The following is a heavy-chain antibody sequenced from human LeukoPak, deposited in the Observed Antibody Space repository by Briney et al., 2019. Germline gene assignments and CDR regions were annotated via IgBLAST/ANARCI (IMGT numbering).Heavy chain of an antibody. V-gene: IGHV4-4*07. CDR1: GGSISSYY. CDR3: ARALGDSSGYYYYYFDY. J-gene: IGHJ4*02. CDR2: IYTSGST. Sequence: PSETLSLTCTASGGSISSYYWSWIRQPAGKGLEWIGRIYTSGSTNYNRSLKSRVTMSVDTSKNQFSLKLSSVTAADTSVYYCARALGDSSGYYYYYFDYWGQGTLVTVSS. D-gene: IGHD3-22*01.